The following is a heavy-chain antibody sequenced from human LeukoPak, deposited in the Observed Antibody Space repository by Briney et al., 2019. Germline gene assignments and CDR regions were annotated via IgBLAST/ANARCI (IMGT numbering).Heavy chain of an antibody. Sequence: GALRLSCAASGFTFSSYSMNWARQAPGEGLEWVSAISGSGGSTYYADSVKGRFTISRDNSKNTLYLEMNSLRAEDTAVYYCAKDRGYWGQGTLVTVSS. CDR2: ISGSGGST. V-gene: IGHV3-23*01. D-gene: IGHD5-24*01. J-gene: IGHJ4*02. CDR3: AKDRGY. CDR1: GFTFSSYS.